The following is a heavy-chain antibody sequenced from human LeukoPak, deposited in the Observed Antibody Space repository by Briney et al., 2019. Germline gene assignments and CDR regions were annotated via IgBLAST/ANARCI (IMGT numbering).Heavy chain of an antibody. Sequence: PSETLSLTCTVSGGSISSSSYYWGWIRQPPGKGLEWIGSIYYSGSTYYNPSLKSRVTISVDTSKNQFSLKLSSVTAADTAVYYCAREDVWELFYWGQGTLVTVSS. J-gene: IGHJ4*02. CDR3: AREDVWELFY. CDR2: IYYSGST. D-gene: IGHD1-26*01. CDR1: GGSISSSSYY. V-gene: IGHV4-39*02.